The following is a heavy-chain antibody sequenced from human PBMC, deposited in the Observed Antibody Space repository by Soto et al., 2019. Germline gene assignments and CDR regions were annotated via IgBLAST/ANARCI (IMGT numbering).Heavy chain of an antibody. J-gene: IGHJ4*02. CDR3: AKKSLIKTVLGQYYFDS. CDR2: INGNGDKS. CDR1: GFTFSNYA. Sequence: PGGSLRLSCAASGFTFSNYAMSWVRQAPGKGLEWVSAINGNGDKSYYADSVKGRFTISRDSSKNTLYLQMNSLRAEDAAVYYCAKKSLIKTVLGQYYFDSWGQGTLVTVSS. V-gene: IGHV3-23*01. D-gene: IGHD3-16*01.